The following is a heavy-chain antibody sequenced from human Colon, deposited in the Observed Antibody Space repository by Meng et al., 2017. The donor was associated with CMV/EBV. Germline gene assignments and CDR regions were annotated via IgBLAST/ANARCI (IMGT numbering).Heavy chain of an antibody. CDR2: IFSGGSP. D-gene: IGHD6-13*01. Sequence: SETLSLPCTVSDDSIRSYYWTWIRQSPGRGLEFIGHIFSGGSPNYNPSLNSRVTITQDIFKNQFSLKLTSVTAADTATYYCARDFSSYFDYWGQGILVTVSS. CDR1: DDSIRSYY. CDR3: ARDFSSYFDY. J-gene: IGHJ4*02. V-gene: IGHV4-59*01.